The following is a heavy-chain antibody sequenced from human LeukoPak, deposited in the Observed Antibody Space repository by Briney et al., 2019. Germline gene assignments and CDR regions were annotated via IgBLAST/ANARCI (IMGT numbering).Heavy chain of an antibody. CDR2: ISGSGGST. V-gene: IGHV3-23*01. Sequence: PGGSLRLSCAASGFTFSSYAMSWVRQAPGKGLEWVSAISGSGGSTYYAASVKGRFTISRDNSKNTLYLQMNSLRAEDTAVYYCAKPWGYDFWSGPYFDYWGQGTLVTVSS. J-gene: IGHJ4*02. CDR1: GFTFSSYA. D-gene: IGHD3-3*01. CDR3: AKPWGYDFWSGPYFDY.